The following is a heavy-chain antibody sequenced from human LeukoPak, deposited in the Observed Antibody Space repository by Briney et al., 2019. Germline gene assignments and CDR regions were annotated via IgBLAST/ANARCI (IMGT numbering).Heavy chain of an antibody. CDR2: IYYSGST. D-gene: IGHD6-19*01. V-gene: IGHV4-39*01. CDR3: ARAVAGTYGTYFDY. J-gene: IGHJ4*02. Sequence: PSETLSLTCTVSGGSISSSSCYWGWIRQPPGKGLEWIGSIYYSGSTYYNPSLKSRVTVSVDTSKNQFSLELSSVTTADTAVFYCARAVAGTYGTYFDYWGQGTLVTVSS. CDR1: GGSISSSSCY.